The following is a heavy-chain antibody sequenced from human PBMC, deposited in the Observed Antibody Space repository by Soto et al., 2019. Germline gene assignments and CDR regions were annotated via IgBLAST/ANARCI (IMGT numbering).Heavy chain of an antibody. D-gene: IGHD5-18*01. CDR3: AKVEWIQLWSYFDY. CDR2: ISYDGSNK. CDR1: GFTFSSYG. Sequence: QVQLVESGGGVVQPGRSLRLSCAASGFTFSSYGMHWVRQAPGKGLEWVAVISYDGSNKYYADSVKGRFTISRDNSKNTLYLQMNSLRAEDRAVYYCAKVEWIQLWSYFDYWGQGTLVTVSS. V-gene: IGHV3-30*18. J-gene: IGHJ4*02.